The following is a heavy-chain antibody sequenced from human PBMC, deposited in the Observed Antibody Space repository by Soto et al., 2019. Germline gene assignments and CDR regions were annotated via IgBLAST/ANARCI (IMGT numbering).Heavy chain of an antibody. V-gene: IGHV3-13*01. J-gene: IGHJ6*02. D-gene: IGHD3-3*01. Sequence: PGGSLRLSCAASGFTFSSYDMHWVRQATGKGLEWVSAIGTAGDTYYPGSVKGRFTISRENAKNSLYLQMNSLRAGDTAVYYCARAPVRTPRITIFGVVSHYYYGMDVWGQGTTVTVSS. CDR3: ARAPVRTPRITIFGVVSHYYYGMDV. CDR2: IGTAGDT. CDR1: GFTFSSYD.